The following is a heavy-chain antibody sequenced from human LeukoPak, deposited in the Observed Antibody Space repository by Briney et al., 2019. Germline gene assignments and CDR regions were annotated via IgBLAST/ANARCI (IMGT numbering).Heavy chain of an antibody. CDR2: INPNSGGT. V-gene: IGHV1-2*02. CDR1: GYTFTGYY. J-gene: IGHJ4*02. D-gene: IGHD2-2*01. CDR3: ARDWDCSSTSCSSFDY. Sequence: GASVKVSCKASGYTFTGYYMHWVRQAPGQGLEWMGWINPNSGGTNYAQKFQGRVTMTRDTSTSTAYMELSRLRSDDTAVYYCARDWDCSSTSCSSFDYWGQGTLVTVSS.